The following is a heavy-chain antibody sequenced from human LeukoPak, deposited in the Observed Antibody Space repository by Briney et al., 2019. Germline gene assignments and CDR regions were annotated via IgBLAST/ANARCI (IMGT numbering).Heavy chain of an antibody. D-gene: IGHD1-26*01. V-gene: IGHV3-23*01. CDR1: GFTFSAYA. CDR2: MALSGGPT. J-gene: IGHJ5*02. Sequence: GGSLRLSCAASGFTFSAYAMSWVRRPPGRGLEWVSTMALSGGPTHYADAVEGRFTISRDDSTSTLYIHITNLRAEDPAVYYCARDFSLVVGASDSWGKGTLVTVSS. CDR3: ARDFSLVVGASDS.